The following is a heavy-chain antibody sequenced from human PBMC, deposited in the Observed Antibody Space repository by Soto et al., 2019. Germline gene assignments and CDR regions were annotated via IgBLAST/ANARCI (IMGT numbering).Heavy chain of an antibody. CDR1: GYTVTDYY. D-gene: IGHD1-7*01. CDR2: IDPKNGGT. V-gene: IGHV1-2*02. J-gene: IGHJ4*02. CDR3: ARDDYGNYPY. Sequence: QVPLVQSGTEVKKPGASVKVSCKASGYTVTDYYIHWVRQAPGQGLEWMGWIDPKNGGTIYAQKFQDRVTMTRDTSISTAYMDLSRLTSDDTALYYCARDDYGNYPYWGQGTLVTVSS.